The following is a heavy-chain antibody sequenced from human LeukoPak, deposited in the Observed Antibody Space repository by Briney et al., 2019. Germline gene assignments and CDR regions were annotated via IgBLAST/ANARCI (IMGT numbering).Heavy chain of an antibody. CDR1: GFTFSSYW. V-gene: IGHV3-74*01. J-gene: IGHJ4*02. Sequence: QPGGSLRLSCAASGFTFSSYWMHWVRQAPGKGLVWVSRINTDGSSTSYADSVKGRFTISRDNAKNSLFLQMNSLRDEDTALYYCAKEGSGSYYKQFDYWGQGTLVTVSS. D-gene: IGHD3-10*01. CDR2: INTDGSST. CDR3: AKEGSGSYYKQFDY.